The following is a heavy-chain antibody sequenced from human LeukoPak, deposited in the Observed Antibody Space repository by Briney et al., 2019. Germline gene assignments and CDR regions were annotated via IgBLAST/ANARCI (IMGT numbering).Heavy chain of an antibody. CDR1: GYTFTSYG. V-gene: IGHV1-18*01. CDR3: ARDPGYSSSWPFYYYGMDV. CDR2: ISAYNGNT. Sequence: ASVKVSCKASGYTFTSYGISWVRQAPGQGLEWIGWISAYNGNTNYAQKLQGRVTMTTDTSTSTAYMELRSLRSDDTAVYYCARDPGYSSSWPFYYYGMDVWGQGTTVTVSS. D-gene: IGHD6-13*01. J-gene: IGHJ6*02.